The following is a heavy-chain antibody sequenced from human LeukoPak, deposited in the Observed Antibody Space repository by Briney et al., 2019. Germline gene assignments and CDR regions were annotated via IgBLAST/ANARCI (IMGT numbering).Heavy chain of an antibody. J-gene: IGHJ5*02. CDR2: INHSGST. V-gene: IGHV4-34*01. Sequence: SETLSLTCAVYGGSFSGYYWSWIRQPPGKGLEWIGEINHSGSTNYNPSLKSRVAISVDTSKNQFSLKLSSVTAADTAVYYCARATKYQFKWAGFDPWGQGTLVTVSS. CDR3: ARATKYQFKWAGFDP. D-gene: IGHD2-2*01. CDR1: GGSFSGYY.